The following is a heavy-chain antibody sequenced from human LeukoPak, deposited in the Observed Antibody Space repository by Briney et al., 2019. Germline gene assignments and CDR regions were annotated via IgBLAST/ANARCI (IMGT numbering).Heavy chain of an antibody. CDR3: AKVPGCGWYYFDY. J-gene: IGHJ4*02. CDR2: ISGSAAST. CDR1: GFTFSSYP. Sequence: GGSLRLSCAASGFTFSSYPMGWVRQAPGKGLEWVSAISGSAASTYYADSVKGRFTISRDNSKNTLYLQMNSLRAEDTAIYYCAKVPGCGWYYFDYWGQGTLATVSS. V-gene: IGHV3-23*01. D-gene: IGHD6-19*01.